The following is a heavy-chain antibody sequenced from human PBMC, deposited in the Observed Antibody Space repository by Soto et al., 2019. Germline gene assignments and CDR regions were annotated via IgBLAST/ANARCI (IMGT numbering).Heavy chain of an antibody. J-gene: IGHJ4*02. CDR3: ARVIGLGADY. CDR2: IKQDGREK. D-gene: IGHD3-16*01. CDR1: GFTFSSYW. V-gene: IGHV3-7*01. Sequence: EVQLVESGGGLVQPGGSLRLSCAASGFTFSSYWMSWVRPAPGKGLEWVANIKQDGREKYYVDSVKGRFTISRDNSKNSLYLQMNSLRAEDTAVYYCARVIGLGADYWGQGTLVTVSS.